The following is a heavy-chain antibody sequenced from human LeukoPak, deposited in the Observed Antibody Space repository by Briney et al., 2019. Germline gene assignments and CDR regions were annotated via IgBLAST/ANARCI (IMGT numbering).Heavy chain of an antibody. D-gene: IGHD4-11*01. CDR2: IYYSGST. Sequence: SETLSLTCTVSGGSISSYYWGWIRQPPGKGLEWIGSIYYSGSTYYNPSLKSRVTVSVDTSKNQFSLKLSSVTAADTAVYYCARDEGMTTLDYWGQGTLVTVSS. CDR1: GGSISSYY. V-gene: IGHV4-39*07. CDR3: ARDEGMTTLDY. J-gene: IGHJ4*02.